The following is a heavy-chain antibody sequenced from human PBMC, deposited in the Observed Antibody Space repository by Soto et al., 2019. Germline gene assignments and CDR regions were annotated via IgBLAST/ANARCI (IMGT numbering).Heavy chain of an antibody. CDR3: ARGAYYDSSGYSHFDY. V-gene: IGHV1-69*13. D-gene: IGHD3-22*01. J-gene: IGHJ4*02. Sequence: GASVKVSCKASGGTFSSYAISWVRQAPGQGLEWMGGIIPIFGTANYAQKFQGRVTITADESTNTAYMELSSLRSEDTAVYYCARGAYYDSSGYSHFDYWGQGTLVTVSS. CDR2: IIPIFGTA. CDR1: GGTFSSYA.